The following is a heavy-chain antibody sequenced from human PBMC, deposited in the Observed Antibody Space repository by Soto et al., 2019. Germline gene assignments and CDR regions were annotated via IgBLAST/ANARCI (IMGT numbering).Heavy chain of an antibody. CDR1: GYTLTSHG. Sequence: QVQLVQSGAEVKKPGASVKVSCKASGYTLTSHGISWVRQAPGQGLEWMGWISTYNGNTKYAQKFQERVTMTADTSTNTAHTELRSVRSDDTAMYYCARGYYDSSGPFDYWGQGTLVTVSS. J-gene: IGHJ4*02. CDR2: ISTYNGNT. CDR3: ARGYYDSSGPFDY. D-gene: IGHD3-22*01. V-gene: IGHV1-18*01.